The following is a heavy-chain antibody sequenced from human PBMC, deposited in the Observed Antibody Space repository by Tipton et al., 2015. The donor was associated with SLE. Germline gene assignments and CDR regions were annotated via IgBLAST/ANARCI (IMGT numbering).Heavy chain of an antibody. Sequence: TLSLTCTVSGDSITNLNDFWGWIRQPPGKGLEWIGSIYSTGTTYYNASLKGRVTMSIDTSTNQFSLRLASVTAADTAVYYCARQGGQWLDFDYWGQGTLVTVSS. CDR3: ARQGGQWLDFDY. D-gene: IGHD6-19*01. V-gene: IGHV4-39*01. CDR2: IYSTGTT. CDR1: GDSITNLNDF. J-gene: IGHJ4*02.